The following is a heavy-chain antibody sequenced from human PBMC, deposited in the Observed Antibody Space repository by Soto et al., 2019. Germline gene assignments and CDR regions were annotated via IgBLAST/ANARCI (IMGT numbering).Heavy chain of an antibody. CDR3: TRDGRGLGRLSLFEY. CDR2: IYSGETT. Sequence: LRLSCAASGFNVNSDYMNWVRQTPGKGLEWVASIYSGETTYYADSVRGRFTISSDKSKNTLYFQLSSLRIEDTAVYYCTRDGRGLGRLSLFEYWGQGVLVTVSS. J-gene: IGHJ4*02. CDR1: GFNVNSDY. V-gene: IGHV3-53*01. D-gene: IGHD2-21*02.